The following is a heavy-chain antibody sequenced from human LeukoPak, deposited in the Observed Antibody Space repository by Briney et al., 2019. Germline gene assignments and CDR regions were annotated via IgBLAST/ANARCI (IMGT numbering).Heavy chain of an antibody. D-gene: IGHD1-26*01. V-gene: IGHV3-23*01. CDR2: ISGSGGST. J-gene: IGHJ5*02. CDR3: AKRVGAWELRGYNWFDP. CDR1: GFTVSSNY. Sequence: PGGSLRLSCAATGFTVSSNYMSWVRQAPGQGLEWVSAISGSGGSTYYADSVKGRFTISRDNSKNTLYLQMNSLRAEDTAVYYCAKRVGAWELRGYNWFDPWGQGTLVTVSS.